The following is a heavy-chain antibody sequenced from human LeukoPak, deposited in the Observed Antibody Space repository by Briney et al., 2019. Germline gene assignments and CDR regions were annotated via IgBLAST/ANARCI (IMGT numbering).Heavy chain of an antibody. J-gene: IGHJ6*02. CDR2: ISGSSSTI. D-gene: IGHD3-3*01. V-gene: IGHV3-48*02. Sequence: PGGSLRLSCAASGFTFNIYSMNWVHQAPGKGLEWVSYISGSSSTIYYADSVKGRFTISRDNAKNSRYLQMNSLRDEDTAVYYCARDLFLELLPHSTRKYGMDVWGQGTTVTVSS. CDR3: ARDLFLELLPHSTRKYGMDV. CDR1: GFTFNIYS.